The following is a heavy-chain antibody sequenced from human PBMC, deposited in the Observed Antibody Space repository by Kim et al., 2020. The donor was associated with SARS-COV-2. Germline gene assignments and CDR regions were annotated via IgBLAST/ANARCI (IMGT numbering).Heavy chain of an antibody. Sequence: DSLRGRFIISRDKASKSLYLQMNGLRDDDTAVYYCAKDGPISGYYYGIDYWGQGTLVTVSS. V-gene: IGHV3-48*02. D-gene: IGHD3-3*01. CDR3: AKDGPISGYYYGIDY. J-gene: IGHJ4*02.